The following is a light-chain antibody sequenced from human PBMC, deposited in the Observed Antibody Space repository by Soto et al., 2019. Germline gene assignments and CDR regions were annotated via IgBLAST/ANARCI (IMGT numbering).Light chain of an antibody. Sequence: DIQMTQSPSTLSASVGDRVTITCRASQSIITSLAWYQQKPGKAPKLLIYKASSLQSGVPSRFSGSGSGTEFTLTISSLQPDDFATYYRQQYNSYSRTFGQGTKVDIK. CDR1: QSIITS. J-gene: IGKJ1*01. V-gene: IGKV1-5*03. CDR2: KAS. CDR3: QQYNSYSRT.